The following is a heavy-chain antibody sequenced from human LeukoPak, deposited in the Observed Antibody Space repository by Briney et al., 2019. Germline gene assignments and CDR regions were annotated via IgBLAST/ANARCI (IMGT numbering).Heavy chain of an antibody. D-gene: IGHD2-15*01. CDR2: IYTSGST. J-gene: IGHJ6*03. CDR3: ARGRVVVAAILYYYYYYMDV. Sequence: PSQTLSLTCTLSLGSISSGRYYWSWTRQPAGKGLEWIGRIYTSGSTNYNPPLKSRVPISVDTSKNHFSLKLSSVTAADTAVYYCARGRVVVAAILYYYYYYMDVGGKGTTVTIS. CDR1: LGSISSGRYY. V-gene: IGHV4-61*02.